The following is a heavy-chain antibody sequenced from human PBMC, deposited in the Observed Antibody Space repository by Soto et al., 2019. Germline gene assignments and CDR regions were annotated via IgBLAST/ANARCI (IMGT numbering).Heavy chain of an antibody. D-gene: IGHD6-19*01. V-gene: IGHV4-38-2*01. CDR2: IYHSGNT. CDR3: ARARIVVAGTIVDY. CDR1: GYSISSGYY. Sequence: SETLSLTCAVSGYSISSGYYCGWIRQPPGKGLEWIGSIYHSGNTYYNPSLKSRVTISVDTSKNHFSLKLSSVTAADTAVYYCARARIVVAGTIVDYWGQGTLVTVSS. J-gene: IGHJ4*02.